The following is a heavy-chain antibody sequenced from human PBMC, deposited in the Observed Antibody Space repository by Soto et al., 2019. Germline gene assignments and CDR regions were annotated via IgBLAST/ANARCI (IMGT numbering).Heavy chain of an antibody. D-gene: IGHD6-19*01. V-gene: IGHV4-38-2*01. CDR2: IYHSGNT. CDR3: ARARIVVAGTIVDY. CDR1: GYSISSGYY. Sequence: SETLSLTCAVSGYSISSGYYCGWIRQPPGKGLEWIGSIYHSGNTYYNPSLKSRVTISVDTSKNHFSLKLSSVTAADTAVYYCARARIVVAGTIVDYWGQGTLVTVSS. J-gene: IGHJ4*02.